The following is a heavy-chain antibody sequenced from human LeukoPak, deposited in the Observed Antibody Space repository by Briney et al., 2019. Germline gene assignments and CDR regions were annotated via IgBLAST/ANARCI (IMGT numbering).Heavy chain of an antibody. CDR2: IYYSGST. CDR1: GGSISSYY. V-gene: IGHV4-59*12. CDR3: ARDGSSSYGMDV. J-gene: IGHJ6*02. D-gene: IGHD6-6*01. Sequence: PSETLSLTCTVSGGSISSYYWSWIRQPPGKGLEWIGYIYYSGSTNYNPSLKSRVTISVDTSKNQFSLKLSSVTAADTAVYYCARDGSSSYGMDVWGQGTTVTVSS.